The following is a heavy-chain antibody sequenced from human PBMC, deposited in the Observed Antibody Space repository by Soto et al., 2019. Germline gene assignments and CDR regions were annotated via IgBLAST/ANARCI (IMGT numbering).Heavy chain of an antibody. CDR2: IYVTGAV. D-gene: IGHD2-21*01. CDR1: GAALNSGNYY. CDR3: ARLRIATNNYKWFDP. Sequence: SETLSLTCSVSGAALNSGNYYWSWIRQVPGKGLEWIGHIYVTGAVDYNPSLRDRITISQDTSERQFSLNLGLVTAADTAVYYCARLRIATNNYKWFDPWGQGTLVTSPQ. J-gene: IGHJ5*02. V-gene: IGHV4-31*03.